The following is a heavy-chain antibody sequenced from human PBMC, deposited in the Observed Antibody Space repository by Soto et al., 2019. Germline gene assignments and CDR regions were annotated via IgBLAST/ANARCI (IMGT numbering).Heavy chain of an antibody. V-gene: IGHV3-30-3*01. Sequence: QVQLVESGGGVVQPGRSLRLSCAASGFTFSSYAMHWVRQAPGKGLEWVAVISYDGSNKYYADSVKGRFTISRDNSKNTLYLQMNSLRAQDTPVYYCARDRGDFGYGGKRDAFDIWGQGTMVTVSS. J-gene: IGHJ3*02. CDR3: ARDRGDFGYGGKRDAFDI. D-gene: IGHD4-17*01. CDR2: ISYDGSNK. CDR1: GFTFSSYA.